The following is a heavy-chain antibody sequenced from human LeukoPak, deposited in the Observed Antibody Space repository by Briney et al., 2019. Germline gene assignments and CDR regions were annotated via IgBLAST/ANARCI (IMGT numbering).Heavy chain of an antibody. V-gene: IGHV3-30*18. Sequence: PGGSLRLSCAASGFTFSSYGMHWVRQAPGKGLEWVAVISYDGSNKYYADSVKGRFTISRDNSKNTLYLQMNSLRAEDTAVYYCAKTLYSSSWYFPADNWFDPWGQGTLVTVSS. D-gene: IGHD6-13*01. CDR2: ISYDGSNK. CDR3: AKTLYSSSWYFPADNWFDP. CDR1: GFTFSSYG. J-gene: IGHJ5*02.